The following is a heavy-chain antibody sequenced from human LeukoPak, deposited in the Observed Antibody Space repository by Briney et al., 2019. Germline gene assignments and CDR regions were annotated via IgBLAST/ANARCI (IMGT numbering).Heavy chain of an antibody. Sequence: GGSLRLSCAASGFTFSSYAMSWVRQAPGKGLEWVSAISGSGGSTYYADSVKGRFTISRDNSKNTLYLQMNSLRAEDTAVYYCAKDPSGGSSGYYFYWGQGTLVTVSS. CDR1: GFTFSSYA. D-gene: IGHD3-22*01. CDR3: AKDPSGGSSGYYFY. V-gene: IGHV3-23*01. J-gene: IGHJ4*02. CDR2: ISGSGGST.